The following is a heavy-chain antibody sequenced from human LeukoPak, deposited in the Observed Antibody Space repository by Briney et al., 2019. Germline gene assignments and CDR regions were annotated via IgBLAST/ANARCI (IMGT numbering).Heavy chain of an antibody. Sequence: PGRSLRLSCAASGFTFSSYGMHWVRQAPGKGLEWVAVISYDGSNKYYADSVKGRFTIPRDNSKNTLYLQMNSLRAEDTAVYYCAKSRAPYCSGGSCHGMDVWGQGTTVTVSS. CDR1: GFTFSSYG. CDR2: ISYDGSNK. D-gene: IGHD2-15*01. CDR3: AKSRAPYCSGGSCHGMDV. V-gene: IGHV3-30*18. J-gene: IGHJ6*02.